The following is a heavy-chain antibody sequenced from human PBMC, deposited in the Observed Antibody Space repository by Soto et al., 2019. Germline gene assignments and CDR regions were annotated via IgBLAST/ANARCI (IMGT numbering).Heavy chain of an antibody. CDR1: GFTFTSSA. V-gene: IGHV1-58*01. Sequence: SVKVPCKASGFTFTSSAVQWVRQARGQRLEWIGWIVVGSRNTNYAQKFQERVTITRDMSTSTAYMELSSLRSEDTAVYYCAADRGAVDGHFGYSYYYGLDVWGK. J-gene: IGHJ6*04. CDR2: IVVGSRNT. D-gene: IGHD6-19*01. CDR3: AADRGAVDGHFGYSYYYGLDV.